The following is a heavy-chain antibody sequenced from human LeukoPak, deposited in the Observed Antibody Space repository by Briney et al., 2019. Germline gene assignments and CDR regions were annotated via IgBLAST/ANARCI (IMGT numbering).Heavy chain of an antibody. D-gene: IGHD1-1*01. J-gene: IGHJ4*02. Sequence: GESLKISCLGSGYSFSNYWVAWVRQMPGKGLEWMGIIYPDDSDTRYSPSFQGQVTISADKSISTAYLQWSSLKASDTAIYYCARSTGNQLDFWGQGTLVTVSS. CDR3: ARSTGNQLDF. CDR1: GYSFSNYW. V-gene: IGHV5-51*01. CDR2: IYPDDSDT.